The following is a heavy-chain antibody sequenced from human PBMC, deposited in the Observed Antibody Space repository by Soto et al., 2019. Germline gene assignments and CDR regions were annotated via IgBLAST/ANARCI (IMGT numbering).Heavy chain of an antibody. CDR3: ARDLVTYYDISGYYYSGDAFDI. D-gene: IGHD3-22*01. CDR1: GYTFTSYG. J-gene: IGHJ3*02. V-gene: IGHV1-18*01. CDR2: ISAYNGNT. Sequence: QVQLVQSGAEVKKPGASVKVSCKASGYTFTSYGISWVRQAPGQGLEWMGWISAYNGNTNYAQKLQGRVTMTTDTSTSTAYMELRSLRSDDTAVYHCARDLVTYYDISGYYYSGDAFDIWGQGTMVTVSS.